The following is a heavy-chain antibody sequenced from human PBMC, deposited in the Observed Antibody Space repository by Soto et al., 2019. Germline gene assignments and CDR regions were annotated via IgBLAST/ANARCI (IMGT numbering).Heavy chain of an antibody. CDR3: ARDLRITLKGVVGMDV. CDR1: GGSFSGYY. D-gene: IGHD1-20*01. V-gene: IGHV4-34*01. CDR2: INHSGST. J-gene: IGHJ6*02. Sequence: SATLCITCAVYGGSFSGYYWSWIRQPPGKGLEWIGEINHSGSTNYNPSLKSRVTISVDTSKNQFSLQLNSVTPEDTAVYYCARDLRITLKGVVGMDVWGQGTTVTVSS.